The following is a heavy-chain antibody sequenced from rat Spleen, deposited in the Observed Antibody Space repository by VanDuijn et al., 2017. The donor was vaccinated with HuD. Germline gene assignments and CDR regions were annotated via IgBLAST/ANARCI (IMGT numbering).Heavy chain of an antibody. J-gene: IGHJ2*01. CDR2: ISYGDSSGHSST. CDR1: GFIFSDHF. V-gene: IGHV5-29*01. CDR3: ATSGSYFDY. D-gene: IGHD5-1*01. Sequence: EVQLVESDGGLVQPGGSLKLSCAASGFIFSDHFMAWVRQAPTKGLEWVATISYGDSSGHSSTYYRDSVKGRFTISRDNAKSTLSLQMDSLRSDDTATYYCATSGSYFDYWGQGVMVTVSS.